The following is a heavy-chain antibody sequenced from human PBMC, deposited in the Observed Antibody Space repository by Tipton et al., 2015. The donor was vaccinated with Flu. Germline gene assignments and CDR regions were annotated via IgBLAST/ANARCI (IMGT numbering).Heavy chain of an antibody. J-gene: IGHJ4*02. V-gene: IGHV4-59*01. CDR3: ARGLYGSGTYQRRYFDS. D-gene: IGHD3-10*01. Sequence: TLSLTCTVSGGSISGYYWSWIRQPPGKGLEWIGYIYYSGSTNYNPSLTSRVTISVDTSKNQFSLHLNSVTAADTAVYYCARGLYGSGTYQRRYFDSWGQGTLVTVSS. CDR2: IYYSGST. CDR1: GGSISGYY.